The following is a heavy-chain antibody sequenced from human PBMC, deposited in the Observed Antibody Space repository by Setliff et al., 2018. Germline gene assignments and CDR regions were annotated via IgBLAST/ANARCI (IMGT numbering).Heavy chain of an antibody. CDR3: IVNMVRPVTGLDS. CDR2: INPNDGYT. Sequence: GASVKVSCKASGHSLTSNHFHWGRQAPGKGLEWIGTINPNDGYTIYAPAFQGRVAMTTDTSTGTAYMELSGLTSADTAIYYCIVNMVRPVTGLDSWGPGTLVTVSS. D-gene: IGHD2-15*01. J-gene: IGHJ4*02. V-gene: IGHV1-46*01. CDR1: GHSLTSNH.